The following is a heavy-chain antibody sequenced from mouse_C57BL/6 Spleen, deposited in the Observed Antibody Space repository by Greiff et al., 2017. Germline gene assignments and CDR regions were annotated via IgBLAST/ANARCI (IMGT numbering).Heavy chain of an antibody. CDR2: ISSGGDYI. Sequence: EVMLVESGEGLVKPGGSLKLSCAASGFTFSSYAMSWVRQTAEKRLEWVAYISSGGDYIYYADTVKGRFTISRDNARNTLYLQMSSVKSEDTAMYYCTREVGYFDVWGTGTTVTVSS. V-gene: IGHV5-9-1*02. D-gene: IGHD1-1*02. CDR1: GFTFSSYA. CDR3: TREVGYFDV. J-gene: IGHJ1*03.